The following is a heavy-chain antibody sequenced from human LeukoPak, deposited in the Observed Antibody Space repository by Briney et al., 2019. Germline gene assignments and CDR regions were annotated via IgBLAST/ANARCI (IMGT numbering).Heavy chain of an antibody. J-gene: IGHJ4*02. CDR3: ARRSAAAGTYY. CDR2: IYHSGST. D-gene: IGHD6-13*01. V-gene: IGHV4-30-2*03. Sequence: SETLSLTCAVSGGSISSGGYSWSWIRQPPGKGLEWIGYIYHSGSTYYNPSLKSRVTISVDTSKNQFSLKLSSVTAADTAVYYCARRSAAAGTYYWGQGTLVTVSS. CDR1: GGSISSGGYS.